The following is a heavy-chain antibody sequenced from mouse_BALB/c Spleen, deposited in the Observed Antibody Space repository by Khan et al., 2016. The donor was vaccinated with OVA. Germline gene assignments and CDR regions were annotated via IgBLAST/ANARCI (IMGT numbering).Heavy chain of an antibody. CDR3: ASELGRYYAMDY. CDR1: GYSITRDYA. Sequence: EVPLVESGPGLVKPSQSLSLTCTVTGYSITRDYAWNWIRQFPGNELEWMGYILNSGNASYTPSLKSRISFPRDTSQNQFFLQVDSVTPEDTATYYCASELGRYYAMDYWGQGTAVTVSS. D-gene: IGHD4-1*01. J-gene: IGHJ4*01. V-gene: IGHV3-2*02. CDR2: ILNSGNA.